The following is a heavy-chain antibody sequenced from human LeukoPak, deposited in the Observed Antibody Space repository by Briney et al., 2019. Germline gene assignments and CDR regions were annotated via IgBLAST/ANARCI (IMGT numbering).Heavy chain of an antibody. J-gene: IGHJ4*02. D-gene: IGHD3-9*01. CDR1: GFTFSSYE. CDR2: ISSSDSTI. CDR3: ARVDYDVSTGYQNYFEF. V-gene: IGHV3-48*03. Sequence: PGGSLRLSCAASGFTFSSYEMNWVRQAPGKGLEWVSYISSSDSTIYYADSVKGRFTISRDNAKNSLYLQMNSLRAEDTAVYYCARVDYDVSTGYQNYFEFWGQGTLVTVSS.